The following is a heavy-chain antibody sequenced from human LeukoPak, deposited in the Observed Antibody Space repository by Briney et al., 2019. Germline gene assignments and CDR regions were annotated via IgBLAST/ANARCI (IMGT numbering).Heavy chain of an antibody. J-gene: IGHJ4*02. CDR1: GFTFSNAW. D-gene: IGHD3-22*01. V-gene: IGHV3-15*07. CDR2: IKSKTDGGTT. Sequence: GGSLRLSCAASGFTFSNAWMNWVRQAPGKGLEWVGRIKSKTDGGTTDYAAPVKGRFTISRDDSKNTLYLQMNSLRAEDTAVYYCAEPEGGYYDIRPDWGQGTLVTVSS. CDR3: AEPEGGYYDIRPD.